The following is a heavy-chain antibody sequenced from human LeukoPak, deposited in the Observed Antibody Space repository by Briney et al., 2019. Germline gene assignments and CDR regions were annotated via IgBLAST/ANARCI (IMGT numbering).Heavy chain of an antibody. CDR2: ISSSSSTI. CDR3: ARGSSSWFNWFDP. CDR1: GFTFNNYA. D-gene: IGHD6-13*01. Sequence: GGSLRLSCAASGFTFNNYAMSWVRQAPGKGLEWVSYISSSSSTIYYADSVKGRFTISRDNAKNSLYLQMNSLRAEDTAVYYCARGSSSWFNWFDPWGQGTLVTVSS. V-gene: IGHV3-48*04. J-gene: IGHJ5*02.